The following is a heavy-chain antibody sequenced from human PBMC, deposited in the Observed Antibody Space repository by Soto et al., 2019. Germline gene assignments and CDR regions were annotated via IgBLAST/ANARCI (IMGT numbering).Heavy chain of an antibody. D-gene: IGHD2-15*01. J-gene: IGHJ6*02. CDR1: GFTFSNFD. CDR2: IWYDGSNK. Sequence: PGGSLRLSCAASGFTFSNFDMHWVRQTAGKGLEWVGIIWYDGSNKYYADSVKGRFTISRDNSKNTLYLQMNNLRGEDTAMYYCARDHVGPYPAEDPVGLDFWGPGTTVNLSS. V-gene: IGHV3-33*01. CDR3: ARDHVGPYPAEDPVGLDF.